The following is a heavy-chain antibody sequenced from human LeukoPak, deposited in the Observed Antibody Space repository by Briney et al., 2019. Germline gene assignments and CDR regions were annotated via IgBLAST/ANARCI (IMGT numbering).Heavy chain of an antibody. V-gene: IGHV1-18*01. CDR3: ARDGRGYCSSTSCYAPSRGDY. Sequence: ASVKVSCKASGYTFTSYGISWVRQAPGQGLAWMGWISAYNGNPNYAQKLQGRATMTTDTSTRTAYMELRSLRSDDTAVYYCARDGRGYCSSTSCYAPSRGDYWGQGTLVTVSS. D-gene: IGHD2-2*01. J-gene: IGHJ4*02. CDR1: GYTFTSYG. CDR2: ISAYNGNP.